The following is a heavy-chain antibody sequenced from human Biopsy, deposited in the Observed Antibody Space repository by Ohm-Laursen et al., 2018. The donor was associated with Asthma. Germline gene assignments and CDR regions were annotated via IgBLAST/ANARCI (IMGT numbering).Heavy chain of an antibody. D-gene: IGHD4-17*01. CDR3: ARVVSYGDIYFGIDV. J-gene: IGHJ6*02. CDR2: VFYSGTT. CDR1: GAYIGTPDYH. V-gene: IGHV4-30-4*02. Sequence: SDTLSLTCTVSGAYIGTPDYHWSWIRQSPGKGLEWIGFVFYSGTTHYSRSLERRLYISIDTARNEFSMRLRSLTAADTAVYFCARVVSYGDIYFGIDVWGPRNTVVVS.